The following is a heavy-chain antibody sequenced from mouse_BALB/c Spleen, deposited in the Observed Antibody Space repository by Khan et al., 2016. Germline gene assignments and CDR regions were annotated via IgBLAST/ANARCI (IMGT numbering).Heavy chain of an antibody. Sequence: EVELVQAGAGLVRPGAFVKLSCKASGFNIKDYYMHWVKQRPEQGLEWIGWIDPESGNTKYDPKLQGKASIPADTSSKTVYLQLSGLTSEDTAVYYCDRSTARYFDYWGQGTTLTVSS. CDR1: GFNIKDYY. CDR2: IDPESGNT. D-gene: IGHD1-2*01. CDR3: DRSTARYFDY. J-gene: IGHJ2*01. V-gene: IGHV14-1*02.